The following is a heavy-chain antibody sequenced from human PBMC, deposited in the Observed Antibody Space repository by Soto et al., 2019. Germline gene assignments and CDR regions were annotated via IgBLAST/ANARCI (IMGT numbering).Heavy chain of an antibody. CDR1: GYSFTSYW. CDR3: ATLSYDILTGYPNNDAFDI. Sequence: EVQLVQSGAEVKKPGESLKISCKGSGYSFTSYWIGWVRQMPGKGLEWMGIIYPGDSDTRYSPSFQGEVTISADKSISTACLQWSSLKASDTAMYYCATLSYDILTGYPNNDAFDIWGQGTMVTVSS. J-gene: IGHJ3*02. V-gene: IGHV5-51*01. CDR2: IYPGDSDT. D-gene: IGHD3-9*01.